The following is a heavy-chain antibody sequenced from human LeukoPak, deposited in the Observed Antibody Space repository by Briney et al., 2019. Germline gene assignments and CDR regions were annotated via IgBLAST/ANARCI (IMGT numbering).Heavy chain of an antibody. V-gene: IGHV3-15*07. CDR3: TQGSGFYYDY. D-gene: IGHD3-22*01. CDR1: GLTVSNVW. CDR2: IKSKKGGGTT. Sequence: PGGSLRLSCVVSGLTVSNVWMNWVRQAPGKGLEWVGRIKSKKGGGTTEFAAPVRGRFTISRDDSQNTLYLQMNSLTSDDTAVYYCTQGSGFYYDYWGQGTLVTVSS. J-gene: IGHJ4*02.